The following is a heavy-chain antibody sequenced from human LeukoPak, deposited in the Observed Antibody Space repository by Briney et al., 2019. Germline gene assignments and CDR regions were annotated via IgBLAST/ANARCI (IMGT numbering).Heavy chain of an antibody. CDR1: GYTLTELS. J-gene: IGHJ3*02. D-gene: IGHD3-9*01. Sequence: ASVQVSCKVSGYTLTELSMHWVRQAPGKGLEWMGGFDPEDGETIYAQKFQGRVTMTEDTSTDTAYMELSSLRSEDTAVYYCATGDDIFQSGSATDAFDIWGQGTMVTVSS. CDR3: ATGDDIFQSGSATDAFDI. CDR2: FDPEDGET. V-gene: IGHV1-24*01.